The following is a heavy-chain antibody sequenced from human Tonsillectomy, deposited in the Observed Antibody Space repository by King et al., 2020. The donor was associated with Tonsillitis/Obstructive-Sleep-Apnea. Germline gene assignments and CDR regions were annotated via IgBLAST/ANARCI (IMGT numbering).Heavy chain of an antibody. CDR1: GYTFSSYY. CDR2: IKPSGGST. CDR3: ARASGGDGYNMGVGAFDI. D-gene: IGHD5-24*01. J-gene: IGHJ3*02. V-gene: IGHV1-46*01. Sequence: QLVQSGAEVKKPGASVKVSCKASGYTFSSYYIHWVRQAPGQGLEWMGIIKPSGGSTTHAQRFQGRVTMTRDTSTSTLYMELTNLRSEDTALYYCARASGGDGYNMGVGAFDIWGQGKMVTVSS.